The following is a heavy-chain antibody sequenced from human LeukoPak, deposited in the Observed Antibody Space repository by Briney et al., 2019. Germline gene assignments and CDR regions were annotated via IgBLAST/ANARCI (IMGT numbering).Heavy chain of an antibody. CDR3: ASRSGTYPYYFDY. CDR2: ISANNGNT. D-gene: IGHD1-26*01. CDR1: GYTFVKYG. Sequence: GASVKVSCKASGYTFVKYGISWMRQAPGQGLEWMGWISANNGNTNYAQKLQGRVTLTTDTSTNTAYMELRSLRSDDTAVYYCASRSGTYPYYFDYWGQGTLVSVSS. J-gene: IGHJ4*02. V-gene: IGHV1-18*01.